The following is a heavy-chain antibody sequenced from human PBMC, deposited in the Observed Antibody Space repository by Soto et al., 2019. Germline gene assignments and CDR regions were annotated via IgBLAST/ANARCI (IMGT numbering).Heavy chain of an antibody. J-gene: IGHJ5*02. CDR1: VYRFTPYW. CDR2: IFPSDSDT. Sequence: PGEPLKISCRTSVYRFTPYWIAWVRQMPGKGLEWMGIIFPSDSDTRYSPSFQGQVTISADRSTSTVFLQWASLKASDTAVYFCARKDKSGYFNWFDPWGQGTLVTVSS. D-gene: IGHD3-22*01. CDR3: ARKDKSGYFNWFDP. V-gene: IGHV5-51*01.